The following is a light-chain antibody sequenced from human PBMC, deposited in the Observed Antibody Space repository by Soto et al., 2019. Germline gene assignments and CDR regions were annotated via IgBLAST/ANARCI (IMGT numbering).Light chain of an antibody. Sequence: VMTGCPASLSVSPGERATLSCRASQSVSSNLAWYQQKPGQAPRLLIYDASNRATGIPARFSGSGSGTDFTLTISSLEPEDFAVYYCQQRSNWPLFGQGTRLEI. V-gene: IGKV3-11*01. CDR2: DAS. CDR3: QQRSNWPL. CDR1: QSVSSN. J-gene: IGKJ5*01.